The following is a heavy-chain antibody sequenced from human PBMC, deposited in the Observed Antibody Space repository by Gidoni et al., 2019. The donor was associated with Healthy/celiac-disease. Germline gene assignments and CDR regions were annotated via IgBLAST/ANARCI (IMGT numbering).Heavy chain of an antibody. CDR3: ARDPSDWELGNWFDP. CDR2: ISYDGSNK. J-gene: IGHJ5*02. Sequence: QVQLVESGGGVVQPGRSLRLSCAASGFTFSSYAMHWVRQAPGKGLEWVAVISYDGSNKYYADSVKGRFTISRDNSKNTLYLQMNSLRAEDTAVYYCARDPSDWELGNWFDPWGQGTLVTVSS. D-gene: IGHD1-26*01. V-gene: IGHV3-30-3*01. CDR1: GFTFSSYA.